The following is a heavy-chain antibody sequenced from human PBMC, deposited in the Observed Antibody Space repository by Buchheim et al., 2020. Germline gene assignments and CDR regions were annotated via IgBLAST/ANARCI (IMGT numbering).Heavy chain of an antibody. V-gene: IGHV4-34*01. J-gene: IGHJ6*03. Sequence: QVQLQQWGAGLLKPPETLSLTCDVYGGSLSGYSWNWIRQPPGKGLDWIGEINHSGSTNYNPSLKSRATISVDTSKKQFSLNLTSVTDADTAVYDCARGCNPYYYYYMDVWGKGTT. CDR3: ARGCNPYYYYYMDV. D-gene: IGHD1-14*01. CDR1: GGSLSGYS. CDR2: INHSGST.